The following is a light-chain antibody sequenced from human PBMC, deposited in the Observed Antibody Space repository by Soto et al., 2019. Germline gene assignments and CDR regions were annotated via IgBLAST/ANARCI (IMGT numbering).Light chain of an antibody. V-gene: IGKV1D-16*01. CDR3: QQYNSYPLT. Sequence: DIQITHSPSSLSASVGDRVTITCRASQGISTWLAWYQQKSEKAPKTLIFDASDLQSGVPSRFRGSGSGTDFTLTIISVQPEDFATYYCQQYNSYPLTFGGGTKVDIK. CDR1: QGISTW. J-gene: IGKJ4*01. CDR2: DAS.